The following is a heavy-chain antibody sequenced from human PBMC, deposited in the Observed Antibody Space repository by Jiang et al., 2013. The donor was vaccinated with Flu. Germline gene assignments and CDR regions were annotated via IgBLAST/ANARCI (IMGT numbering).Heavy chain of an antibody. Sequence: QTLSLTCAISGDSVSSNSAAWNWIRQSPSRGLEWLGRTYYRSMWSSDYAISVRSRIVINPDTSKNQFSLQLSSVTPEDTAVYFCARERDYGGNSVSFDYWGQGTLVTVSS. CDR1: GDSVSSNSAA. J-gene: IGHJ4*02. CDR3: ARERDYGGNSVSFDY. CDR2: TYYRSMWSS. D-gene: IGHD4-23*01. V-gene: IGHV6-1*01.